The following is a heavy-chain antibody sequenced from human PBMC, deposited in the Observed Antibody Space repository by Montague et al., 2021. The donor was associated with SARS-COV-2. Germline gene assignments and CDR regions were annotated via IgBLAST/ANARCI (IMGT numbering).Heavy chain of an antibody. Sequence: SLRLSCAASGFTFSSYAMHWVRQAPGKGLEWVAVISYDGSNKYYAGSVKGPFTISRDNSKNTLYLQMNSLRAEDTAVYYCARGLGGNYYGMDVWGQGTTVTVSS. CDR2: ISYDGSNK. V-gene: IGHV3-30-3*01. J-gene: IGHJ6*02. CDR3: ARGLGGNYYGMDV. D-gene: IGHD3-16*01. CDR1: GFTFSSYA.